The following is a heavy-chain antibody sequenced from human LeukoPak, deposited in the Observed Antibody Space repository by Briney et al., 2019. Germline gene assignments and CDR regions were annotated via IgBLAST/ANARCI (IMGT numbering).Heavy chain of an antibody. CDR2: IYPRDGST. Sequence: ASVKVSCKASGYTFTSNYIHWVRQAPGQGLEWMGMIYPRDGSTSYAQKFQGRVTVTRDTSTSTVHMELSGLRSEDTAVYYCARARPQNYDSSRYYSAAFDIWGQGTMVTVSS. V-gene: IGHV1-46*01. J-gene: IGHJ3*02. CDR1: GYTFTSNY. CDR3: ARARPQNYDSSRYYSAAFDI. D-gene: IGHD3-22*01.